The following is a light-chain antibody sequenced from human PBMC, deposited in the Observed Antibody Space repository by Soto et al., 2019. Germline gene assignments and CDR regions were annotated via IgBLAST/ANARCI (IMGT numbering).Light chain of an antibody. CDR3: SSYSTSFFYV. CDR1: SSDVGAYNY. Sequence: QSVLTQPASVSGSPGQSITISCTGTSSDVGAYNYVSWYQQHPGEAPKLIIYGVTNRPSGVSYRFSGSKSDCTASLTISGLQAEDEADYYCSSYSTSFFYVFGTGTKVTVL. CDR2: GVT. V-gene: IGLV2-14*01. J-gene: IGLJ1*01.